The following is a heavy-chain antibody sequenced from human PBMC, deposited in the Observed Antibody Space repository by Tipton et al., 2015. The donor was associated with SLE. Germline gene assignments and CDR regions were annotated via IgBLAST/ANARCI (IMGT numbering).Heavy chain of an antibody. CDR1: GGSFSGYY. V-gene: IGHV4-34*01. J-gene: IGHJ4*02. CDR3: ARGRYCSSTGCAYYFDD. Sequence: TLSLTCAVYGGSFSGYYWSWIRQPPGKGLEWIGEINHSGSTNYNPSLKSRVTISIDTSKNQFSLKVSSVTAADTAVYYCARGRYCSSTGCAYYFDDWGQGTLVTVSS. CDR2: INHSGST. D-gene: IGHD2-2*01.